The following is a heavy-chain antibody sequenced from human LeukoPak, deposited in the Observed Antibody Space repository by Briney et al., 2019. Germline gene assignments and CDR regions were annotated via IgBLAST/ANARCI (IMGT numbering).Heavy chain of an antibody. Sequence: GGSLRLSCAASGFTFSSYAMSWVRQAPGKGLEWVSAISGSGGSTHYADSVKGRFTISRDNSKNTLYLQMNSLRAEDTAVYYCAFSYGSGSYCRFWGQGTLVTVSS. CDR1: GFTFSSYA. J-gene: IGHJ4*02. V-gene: IGHV3-23*01. CDR2: ISGSGGST. CDR3: AFSYGSGSYCRF. D-gene: IGHD3-10*01.